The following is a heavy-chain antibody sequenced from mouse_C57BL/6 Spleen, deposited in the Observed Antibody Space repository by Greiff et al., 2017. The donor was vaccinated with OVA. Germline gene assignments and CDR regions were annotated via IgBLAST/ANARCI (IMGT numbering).Heavy chain of an antibody. CDR2: ISSGSSTI. CDR3: ARGGYDYDLYAMDY. Sequence: DVHLVESGGGLVKPGGSLKLSCAASGFTFSDYGMHWVRQAPEKGLEWVAYISSGSSTIYYADTVKGRFTISRDNAKNTLFLQMTSLRSEDTAMYYCARGGYDYDLYAMDYWGQGTSVTVSS. D-gene: IGHD2-4*01. V-gene: IGHV5-17*01. J-gene: IGHJ4*01. CDR1: GFTFSDYG.